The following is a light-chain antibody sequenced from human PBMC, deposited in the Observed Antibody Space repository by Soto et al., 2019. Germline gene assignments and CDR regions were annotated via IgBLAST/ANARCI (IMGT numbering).Light chain of an antibody. V-gene: IGKV3-11*01. J-gene: IGKJ1*01. CDR3: QHRSNSWT. Sequence: EIVLTQSPATLSLSPGERATLSCRASQSLINYLAWYQQKPGQAPRLLIYDASSRATGIPARFSGSGSGTDFTLIIASLEPEDFAVYYCQHRSNSWTFGQGTKVEIK. CDR1: QSLINY. CDR2: DAS.